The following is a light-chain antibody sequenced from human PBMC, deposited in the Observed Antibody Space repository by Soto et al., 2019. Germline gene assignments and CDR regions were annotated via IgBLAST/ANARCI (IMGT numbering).Light chain of an antibody. CDR2: GAS. CDR3: QQYGSSPPIT. V-gene: IGKV3-20*01. CDR1: QSVISNY. J-gene: IGKJ5*01. Sequence: EIVLTQSPGTLSLSPGERATLSCRASQSVISNYLAWYQQRPGQAPRLLIYGASSMATGIPDRFSGSGSGTDVTLTISRLEPEDFAVYYCQQYGSSPPITFGQGTRLEIK.